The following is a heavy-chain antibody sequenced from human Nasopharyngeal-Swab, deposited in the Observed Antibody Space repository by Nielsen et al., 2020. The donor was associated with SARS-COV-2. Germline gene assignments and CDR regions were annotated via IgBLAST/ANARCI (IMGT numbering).Heavy chain of an antibody. CDR1: GFTFSSYG. Sequence: GESLKISCAASGFTFSSYGMHWVRQAPGKGLEWVAVISYDGSNKYYADSVKGRFTISRDNSKNTLYLQMNSLRAEDTAVYYCAKELDIVVVPYFDYGMDVWGQGTTVTVSS. V-gene: IGHV3-30*18. CDR2: ISYDGSNK. J-gene: IGHJ6*02. CDR3: AKELDIVVVPYFDYGMDV. D-gene: IGHD2-2*03.